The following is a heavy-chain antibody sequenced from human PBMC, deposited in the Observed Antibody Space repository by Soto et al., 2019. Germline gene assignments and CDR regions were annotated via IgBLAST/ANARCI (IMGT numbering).Heavy chain of an antibody. D-gene: IGHD2-21*02. CDR1: GYTFTSYG. CDR2: IRAYNGNT. V-gene: IGHV1-18*01. CDR3: ARDLGDPYNLFDP. Sequence: QVQLVQSGAEVKKPGASVKVSCKASGYTFTSYGISWVRQAPGQGLEWMGWIRAYNGNTNYAQKLQGRVTMTTDTSTSKAYMELRRLRSDDTAVYYCARDLGDPYNLFDPWVQGTLVTVSS. J-gene: IGHJ5*02.